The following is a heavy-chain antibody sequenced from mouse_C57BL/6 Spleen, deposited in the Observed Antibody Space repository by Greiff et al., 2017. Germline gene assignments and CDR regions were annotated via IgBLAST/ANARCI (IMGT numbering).Heavy chain of an antibody. CDR1: GYSFTSYY. Sequence: VQLQESGPELVKPGASVKISCKASGYSFTSYYIHWVKQRPGQGLEWIGWIYPGSGNTKYNEKFKGKATLTADTSSSTAYMQLSSLTSEDSAVYYCARGGGYYLDYWGQGTTLTVSS. J-gene: IGHJ2*01. CDR2: IYPGSGNT. V-gene: IGHV1-66*01. D-gene: IGHD1-1*02. CDR3: ARGGGYYLDY.